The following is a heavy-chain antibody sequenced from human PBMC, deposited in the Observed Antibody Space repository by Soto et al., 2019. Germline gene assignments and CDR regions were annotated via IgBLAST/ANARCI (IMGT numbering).Heavy chain of an antibody. CDR3: ARSGGNYWFDP. V-gene: IGHV3-66*01. CDR1: GFTVSSHY. D-gene: IGHD4-4*01. J-gene: IGHJ5*02. CDR2: LYAGGAT. Sequence: GGSLRLSCAASGFTVSSHYMRWVRQAPGKGLEWVAVLYAGGATYYADSVKGRFTISRDNSKNTLYLQMNNLRADDTAVYYCARSGGNYWFDPWGQGTLVTVSS.